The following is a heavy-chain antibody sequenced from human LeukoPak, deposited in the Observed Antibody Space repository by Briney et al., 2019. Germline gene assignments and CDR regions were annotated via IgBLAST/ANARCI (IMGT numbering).Heavy chain of an antibody. CDR2: IYTSGST. V-gene: IGHV4-61*02. CDR1: GGSISSGSYY. CDR3: ARVPFYDLDGYNMVDV. J-gene: IGHJ3*01. Sequence: SETLSLTCTVSGGSISSGSYYWSWIRQPAGKGLEWIGRIYTSGSTNYNPSLKSRVTISVDTSRNQFSLKLSSVTAADTAVYYCARVPFYDLDGYNMVDVWGQGTMVTVSS. D-gene: IGHD5-24*01.